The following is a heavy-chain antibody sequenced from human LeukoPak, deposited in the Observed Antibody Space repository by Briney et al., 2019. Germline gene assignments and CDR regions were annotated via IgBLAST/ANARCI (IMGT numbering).Heavy chain of an antibody. Sequence: PSETLSLTCTVSGGSISSYYWSWIRQPPGKGLEWIGYIYYSGSTNYNPSLKSRVTISVDTSKNRFSLNLNSVTAADTAVYYCARALSGTYGLFQHWGQGTLVTVSS. CDR2: IYYSGST. CDR3: ARALSGTYGLFQH. D-gene: IGHD1-26*01. CDR1: GGSISSYY. V-gene: IGHV4-59*01. J-gene: IGHJ1*01.